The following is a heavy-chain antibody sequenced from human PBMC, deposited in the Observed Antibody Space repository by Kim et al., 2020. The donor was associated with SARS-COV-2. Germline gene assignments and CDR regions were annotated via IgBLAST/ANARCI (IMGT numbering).Heavy chain of an antibody. Sequence: YNPSLKSRVTISLDTSKNHFSLKLNSVTAADTAVYYCARVRAGATGYFDYWGQGTLVTVSS. J-gene: IGHJ4*02. V-gene: IGHV4-39*07. CDR3: ARVRAGATGYFDY.